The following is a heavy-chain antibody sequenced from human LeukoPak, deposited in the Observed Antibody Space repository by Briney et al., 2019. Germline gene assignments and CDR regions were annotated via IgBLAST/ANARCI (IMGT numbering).Heavy chain of an antibody. CDR3: ARRGGSGYDWADGFDI. CDR2: ISYDGSNQ. Sequence: GGSLRLSCAASGFTFSNYGIHWVRQAPGKGLEWVAVISYDGSNQYYGDSLKGRFTISRDNSKNTVYLQMNSLRAEDTAVYYCARRGGSGYDWADGFDIWGQGTRVTVSS. D-gene: IGHD5-12*01. CDR1: GFTFSNYG. J-gene: IGHJ3*02. V-gene: IGHV3-30*03.